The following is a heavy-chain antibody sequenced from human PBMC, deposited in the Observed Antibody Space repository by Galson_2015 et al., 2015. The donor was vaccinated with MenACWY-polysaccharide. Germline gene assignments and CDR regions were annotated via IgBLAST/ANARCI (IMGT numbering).Heavy chain of an antibody. Sequence: SVKVSCKASGYTLAGYYIHWVRQAPGQGLEWMGWINSNSGGTNYAQKFQGRVTITRDTSISTSYMELSRLRSDDTAVYYCVRPLGDTGDYWGRGTLVTVSS. D-gene: IGHD1-14*01. CDR1: GYTLAGYY. CDR2: INSNSGGT. V-gene: IGHV1-2*02. CDR3: VRPLGDTGDY. J-gene: IGHJ4*02.